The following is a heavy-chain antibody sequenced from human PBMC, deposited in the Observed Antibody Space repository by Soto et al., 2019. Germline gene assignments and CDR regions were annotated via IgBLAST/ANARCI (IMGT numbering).Heavy chain of an antibody. Sequence: SETLSLTCAVSCYSISSGNYWAWIRQPPGRGLEWIGSLYHIGSTHYNTSLKSRVTISVDTSKNHFSLELSSVTAADTAIYYCRSSTSCYDESCVDVWGQGTMVTVSS. CDR1: CYSISSGNY. D-gene: IGHD2-2*01. V-gene: IGHV4-38-2*01. J-gene: IGHJ6*02. CDR2: LYHIGST. CDR3: RSSTSCYDESCVDV.